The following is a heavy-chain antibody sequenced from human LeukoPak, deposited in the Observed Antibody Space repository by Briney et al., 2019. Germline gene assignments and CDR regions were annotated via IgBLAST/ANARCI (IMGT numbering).Heavy chain of an antibody. J-gene: IGHJ5*02. CDR1: GFTFTNYW. D-gene: IGHD6-6*01. V-gene: IGHV3-7*01. CDR2: INEDGSKK. CDR3: ASSSYSSSSS. Sequence: PGGSLRLSCAASGFTFTNYWMIWVRQAPGKGLEWVANINEDGSKKYYVGSVEGRFTISRDNAKNSVFLQMNSLRAEDTAMYYWASSSYSSSSSWGQGTLVTVSS.